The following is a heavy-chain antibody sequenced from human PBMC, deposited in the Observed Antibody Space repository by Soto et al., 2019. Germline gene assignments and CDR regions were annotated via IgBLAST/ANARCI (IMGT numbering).Heavy chain of an antibody. Sequence: GASVKVSCKASGGTFSSYAISWVRQAPGQGLEWMGGIIPIFGTANYAQKFQGRVTITADKSTSTAYMELSSLRSEDTAVYYCARDRLWELPTWSSDAFDIWGQGTMVTVSS. D-gene: IGHD1-26*01. J-gene: IGHJ3*02. CDR1: GGTFSSYA. V-gene: IGHV1-69*06. CDR2: IIPIFGTA. CDR3: ARDRLWELPTWSSDAFDI.